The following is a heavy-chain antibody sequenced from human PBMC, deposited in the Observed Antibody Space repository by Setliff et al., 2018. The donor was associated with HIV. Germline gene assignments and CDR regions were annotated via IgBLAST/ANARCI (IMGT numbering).Heavy chain of an antibody. J-gene: IGHJ4*02. V-gene: IGHV4-38-2*02. CDR2: IYHSGST. D-gene: IGHD6-19*01. CDR3: ARRRSSGWYHYFDY. CDR1: GFTFGDYV. Sequence: GSLRLSCTASGFTFGDYVMSWVRQAPGKGLEYIGSIYHSGSTYYNPSLKSRVTISVDTSKNQFSLKLSSVTAADTAVYYCARRRSSGWYHYFDYWGQGTPVTVSS.